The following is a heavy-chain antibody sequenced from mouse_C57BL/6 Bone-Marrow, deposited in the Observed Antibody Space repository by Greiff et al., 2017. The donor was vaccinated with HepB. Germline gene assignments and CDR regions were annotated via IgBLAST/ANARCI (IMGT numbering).Heavy chain of an antibody. J-gene: IGHJ1*03. CDR2: ISYDGSN. Sequence: EVQLQESGPGLVKPSQSLSLTCSVTGYSITSGYYWNWIRQFPGNKLEWMGYISYDGSNNYNPSLKNRISITRDTSKNQFFLKLNSVTTEDTATYYCAREGIVLLRRYFDVWGTGTTVTVSS. CDR1: GYSITSGYY. V-gene: IGHV3-6*01. D-gene: IGHD1-1*01. CDR3: AREGIVLLRRYFDV.